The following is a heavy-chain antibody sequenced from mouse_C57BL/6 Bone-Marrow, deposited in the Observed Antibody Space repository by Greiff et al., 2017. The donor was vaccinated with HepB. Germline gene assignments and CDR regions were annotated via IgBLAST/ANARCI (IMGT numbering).Heavy chain of an antibody. D-gene: IGHD2-5*01. Sequence: EVNVVESGGGLVQSGRSLRLSCATSGFTFSDFYMEWVRQAPGKGLEWIAASRNKANDYTTEYSASVKGRFIVSRDTSQSILYLQMNALRAEDTAIYYCARASSNYGYFDYWGQGTTLTVSS. V-gene: IGHV7-1*01. CDR3: ARASSNYGYFDY. CDR1: GFTFSDFY. CDR2: SRNKANDYTT. J-gene: IGHJ2*01.